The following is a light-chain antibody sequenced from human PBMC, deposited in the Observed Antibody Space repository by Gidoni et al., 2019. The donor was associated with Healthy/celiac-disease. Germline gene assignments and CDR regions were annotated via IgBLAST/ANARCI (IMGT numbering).Light chain of an antibody. CDR1: QSISSY. V-gene: IGKV1-39*01. CDR3: QQSYSTPSS. CDR2: AAS. J-gene: IGKJ2*04. Sequence: DIQMTQSPSSLSASVGDRVTITCRASQSISSYLNWYQQNPGKAPKLLIYAASSLQSGVPSRFSGSGSGTDVTRTISSLKPEDFATYYCQQSYSTPSSFXQGTKLEIK.